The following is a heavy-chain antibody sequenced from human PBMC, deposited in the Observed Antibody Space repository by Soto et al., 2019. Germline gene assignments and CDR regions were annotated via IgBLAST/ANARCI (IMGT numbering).Heavy chain of an antibody. Sequence: EVQLLESGGGLVQPGGSLRLSCAASGFTFSSYAMSWVRQAPGKGLEWVSAISGSGVSTYYADSVKGRFTISRDNSNNTLYLQMNSLRAEDTAVYYCAKDLGYSYGYGPVDYWGQGTLVTVSS. CDR2: ISGSGVST. V-gene: IGHV3-23*01. CDR3: AKDLGYSYGYGPVDY. J-gene: IGHJ4*02. CDR1: GFTFSSYA. D-gene: IGHD5-18*01.